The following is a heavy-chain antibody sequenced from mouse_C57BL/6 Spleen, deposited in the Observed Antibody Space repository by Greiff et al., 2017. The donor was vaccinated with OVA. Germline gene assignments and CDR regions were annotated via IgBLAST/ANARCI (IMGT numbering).Heavy chain of an antibody. CDR1: GYTFTSYW. D-gene: IGHD1-1*01. Sequence: QVQLKQPGAELVKPGASVKLSCKASGYTFTSYWMHWVKQRPGQGLEWIGMIHPNSGSTNYNEKFKSKATLTVDKSSSTAYMQLSSLTSEDSAVYYCARSVLTTVVATDYAMDYWGQGTSVTVSS. CDR2: IHPNSGST. J-gene: IGHJ4*01. CDR3: ARSVLTTVVATDYAMDY. V-gene: IGHV1-64*01.